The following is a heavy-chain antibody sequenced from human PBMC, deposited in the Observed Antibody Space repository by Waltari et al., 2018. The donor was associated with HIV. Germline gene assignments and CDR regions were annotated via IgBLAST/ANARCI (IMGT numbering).Heavy chain of an antibody. Sequence: QVQLVESGGGVVQPGRSLRLSCAACRFTFRSYAMHWVRQAPGKGLEWVAVISYYGDNKYYADSVKGRFTISRDNSKNTLYLQMNSLRAEDTAVYYCAKGASGWSPGYWGQGTLVTVSS. CDR3: AKGASGWSPGY. CDR2: ISYYGDNK. J-gene: IGHJ4*02. V-gene: IGHV3-30*18. CDR1: RFTFRSYA. D-gene: IGHD6-19*01.